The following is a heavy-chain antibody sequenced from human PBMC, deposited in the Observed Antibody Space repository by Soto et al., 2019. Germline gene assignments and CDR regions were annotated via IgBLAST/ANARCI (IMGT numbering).Heavy chain of an antibody. CDR1: GASISSSTFY. D-gene: IGHD6-19*01. V-gene: IGHV4-39*01. CDR3: VRHAPYRSGWANRNDY. Sequence: QLQLQESGPGLVKPSETLSLTCTVSGASISSSTFYWGWIRQPPGKGLEWIGTVYYSGSAYYNPSLQSRLTISVDTSKNQFSLKLRSVPAADTALYYCVRHAPYRSGWANRNDYWGQGTLVTVSS. CDR2: VYYSGSA. J-gene: IGHJ4*02.